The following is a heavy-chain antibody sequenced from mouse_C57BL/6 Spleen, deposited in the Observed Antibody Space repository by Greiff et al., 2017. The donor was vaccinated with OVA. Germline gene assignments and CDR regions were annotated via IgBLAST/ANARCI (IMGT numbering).Heavy chain of an antibody. Sequence: EVQLQQSGPELVKPGASVKMSCKASGYTFTDYNMHWVKQSHGKSLEWIGYINPNNGGTSYNQKFKGKATLTVNKSSSTAYMELRSLTSEDSAVYYCSLLRDYAMDYWGQGTSVTVSS. CDR3: SLLRDYAMDY. D-gene: IGHD2-4*01. J-gene: IGHJ4*01. CDR1: GYTFTDYN. V-gene: IGHV1-22*01. CDR2: INPNNGGT.